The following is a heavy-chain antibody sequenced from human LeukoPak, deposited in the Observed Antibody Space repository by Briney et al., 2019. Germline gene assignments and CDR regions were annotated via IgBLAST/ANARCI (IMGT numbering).Heavy chain of an antibody. Sequence: GGSLRLSCAASEFTFSSNWMNWVRQAPGKGLVWVSRINSVGSATSYADSVKGRFTISRDNAKNMLYLQMSSLRVEDTAVYYCARDPGSSSHDWYFDLWGPGTLVTVSS. V-gene: IGHV3-74*01. CDR3: ARDPGSSSHDWYFDL. CDR2: INSVGSAT. D-gene: IGHD6-6*01. CDR1: EFTFSSNW. J-gene: IGHJ2*01.